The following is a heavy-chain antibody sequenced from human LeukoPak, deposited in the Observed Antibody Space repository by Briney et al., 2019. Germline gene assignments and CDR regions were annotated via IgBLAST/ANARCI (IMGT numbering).Heavy chain of an antibody. J-gene: IGHJ2*01. CDR3: ARGPYWYFDL. CDR1: GGSISSSSYY. CDR2: IYYSGST. Sequence: PSETLSLTCTVSGGSISSSSYYWGWIRQHPGKGLEWIGYIYYSGSTYYNPSLKSRVTISIDTSKNQFSLKLSSVTAADTAVYYCARGPYWYFDLWGRGTLVTVSS. V-gene: IGHV4-31*03.